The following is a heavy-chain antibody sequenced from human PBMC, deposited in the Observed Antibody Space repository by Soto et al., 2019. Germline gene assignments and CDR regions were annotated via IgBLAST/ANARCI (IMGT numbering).Heavy chain of an antibody. D-gene: IGHD2-15*01. Sequence: PGESLKISCKGSGYSFTSYWISWVRQMPGKGLEWKGRIDPSDSYTNYSPSFQGHVTISADKSISTAYLQWSSLKASDTAMYYCARLEAGYCSGGSCYGYYYYYYGMDVWGQGTTVTVSS. CDR3: ARLEAGYCSGGSCYGYYYYYYGMDV. J-gene: IGHJ6*02. CDR1: GYSFTSYW. V-gene: IGHV5-10-1*01. CDR2: IDPSDSYT.